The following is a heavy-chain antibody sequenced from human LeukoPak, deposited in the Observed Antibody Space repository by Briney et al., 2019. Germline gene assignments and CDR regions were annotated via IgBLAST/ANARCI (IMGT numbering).Heavy chain of an antibody. Sequence: SETLSLTCTVSGGSISSYYWSWIRQPPGKGLEYIGYIYYSGSTNYNPSLKSRVTISVDTSKNQFSLKLSSVTAADTAVYYCARVRYSYGSPDAFDIWGQGTMVTVSS. CDR3: ARVRYSYGSPDAFDI. J-gene: IGHJ3*02. CDR1: GGSISSYY. CDR2: IYYSGST. D-gene: IGHD5-18*01. V-gene: IGHV4-59*01.